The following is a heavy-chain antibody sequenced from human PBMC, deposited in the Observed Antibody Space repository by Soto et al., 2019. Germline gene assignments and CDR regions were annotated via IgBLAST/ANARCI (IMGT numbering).Heavy chain of an antibody. V-gene: IGHV1-18*01. J-gene: IGHJ4*02. CDR1: GYTFTSYG. CDR2: ISAYNGNT. CDR3: ARAVVGTGTAMFYVDC. D-gene: IGHD1-1*01. Sequence: QVQLVQSGAEVKKPGASVKVSCKASGYTFTSYGISWVRQPPGQGLEWMGWISAYNGNTNYAQKLQGRVTMTTDTPTSRAYMGLRSLRSDDTAVYYCARAVVGTGTAMFYVDCWGQGTLVTVSS.